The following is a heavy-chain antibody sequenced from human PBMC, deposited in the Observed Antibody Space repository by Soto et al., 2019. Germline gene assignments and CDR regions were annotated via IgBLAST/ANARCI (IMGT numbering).Heavy chain of an antibody. CDR2: ISHDGTKQ. D-gene: IGHD2-8*02. Sequence: QVRLVESGGDVVQPGRSLRLSCSGSAFTFGDYAIHWVRQAPGKGLEWVAVISHDGTKQFYEDSVRGRFTISRDNSKNTLFLQINDLRIEDTAVYYCARGGQIGHCAGPSCFKVDYWGQGTLVTVSS. CDR1: AFTFGDYA. V-gene: IGHV3-30-3*01. J-gene: IGHJ4*02. CDR3: ARGGQIGHCAGPSCFKVDY.